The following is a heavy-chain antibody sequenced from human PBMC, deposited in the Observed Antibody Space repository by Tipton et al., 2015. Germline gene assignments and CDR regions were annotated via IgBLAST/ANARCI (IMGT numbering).Heavy chain of an antibody. V-gene: IGHV4-59*01. CDR2: IYYSGNT. J-gene: IGHJ6*02. D-gene: IGHD2-15*01. Sequence: TLSLTCTVSGGSISSYFWSWIRQPPGKGLEWIGHIYYSGNTNYNPSLKSRVTISVDTSKNQFSLKLTSVTAADTAVYYCARDRETKCVGGSCYFDQNYYGMDVWGQGTTVTVSS. CDR3: ARDRETKCVGGSCYFDQNYYGMDV. CDR1: GGSISSYF.